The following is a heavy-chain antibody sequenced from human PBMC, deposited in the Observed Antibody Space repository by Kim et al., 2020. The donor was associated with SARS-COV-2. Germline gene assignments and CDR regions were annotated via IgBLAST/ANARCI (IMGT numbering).Heavy chain of an antibody. V-gene: IGHV4-34*01. CDR3: ARGPLRENIVVVPVGLSGMDV. CDR2: INHSGST. D-gene: IGHD2-2*01. CDR1: GGSFSGYY. Sequence: SETLSLTCAVYGGSFSGYYWSWIRQPPGKGLEWIGEINHSGSTNYNPSLKSRVTISVDTSKNQFSLKLSSVTAADTAVYYCARGPLRENIVVVPVGLSGMDVWGQGTTVTVSS. J-gene: IGHJ6*02.